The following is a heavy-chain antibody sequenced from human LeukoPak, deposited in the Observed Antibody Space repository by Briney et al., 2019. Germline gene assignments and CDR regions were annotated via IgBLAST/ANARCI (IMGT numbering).Heavy chain of an antibody. Sequence: SETLSLTCTVSGGSISSSSYYWGWIRQPPGKGLEWIGSIYYSGSTYCNPSLKSRVTISVDTSKNQFSLKLSSVTAADTAVYYCARTPLSGAWFDPWGQGTLVTVSS. D-gene: IGHD2-8*02. CDR1: GGSISSSSYY. V-gene: IGHV4-39*01. CDR2: IYYSGST. CDR3: ARTPLSGAWFDP. J-gene: IGHJ5*02.